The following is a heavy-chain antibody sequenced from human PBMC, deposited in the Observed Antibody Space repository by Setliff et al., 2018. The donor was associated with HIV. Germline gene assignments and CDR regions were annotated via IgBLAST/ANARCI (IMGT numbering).Heavy chain of an antibody. D-gene: IGHD3-3*01. J-gene: IGHJ4*02. CDR1: RGPFSGYF. CDR2: INFSGTT. V-gene: IGHV4-34*01. Sequence: SETLSLTCGVFRGPFSGYFWSWIRQSPGRGLEWIGEINFSGTTNYNPALKSRVTISIDTSKEWFSLNLTSVTAADTATYYCVRGGGEHYSRFSGYYTPWGDVWGQGTLVTVSS. CDR3: VRGGGEHYSRFSGYYTPWGDV.